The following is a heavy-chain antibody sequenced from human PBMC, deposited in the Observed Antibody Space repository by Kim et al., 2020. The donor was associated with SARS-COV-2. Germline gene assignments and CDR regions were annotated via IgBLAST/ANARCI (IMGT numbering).Heavy chain of an antibody. D-gene: IGHD1-26*01. CDR1: GGSISSYY. Sequence: SETLSLTCTVSGGSISSYYWSWIRQPPGKGLEWIGYIYYSGSTNYNPSLKSRVTISVDTSKNQFSLKLSSVTAADTAVYYCASPSGATTQAGAFDIWGQGTMVTVSS. CDR3: ASPSGATTQAGAFDI. CDR2: IYYSGST. V-gene: IGHV4-59*01. J-gene: IGHJ3*02.